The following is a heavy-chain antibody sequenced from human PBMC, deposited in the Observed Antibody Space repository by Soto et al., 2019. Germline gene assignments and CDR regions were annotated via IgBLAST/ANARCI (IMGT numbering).Heavy chain of an antibody. CDR3: ARYKRITTVRSQYGMDV. Sequence: PSWTLGLPGAFDPGSFSGYYVSWSRHPRGKGMAWIGEINHSGSTKYTPSLKSRVTRSVDTPKNQLSLKLSSVTAADTAVYSCARYKRITTVRSQYGMDVWRKGTTVTV. CDR2: INHSGST. CDR1: PGSFSGYY. D-gene: IGHD3-10*01. V-gene: IGHV4-34*01. J-gene: IGHJ6*04.